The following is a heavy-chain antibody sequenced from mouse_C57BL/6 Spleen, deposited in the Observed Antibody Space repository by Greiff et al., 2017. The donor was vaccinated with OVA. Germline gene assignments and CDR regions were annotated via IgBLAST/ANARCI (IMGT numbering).Heavy chain of an antibody. J-gene: IGHJ4*01. CDR3: ARDATVVRGMDY. Sequence: QVQLQQSGAELVKPGASVKLSCKASGYTFTSYWMHWVKQRPGQGLEWIGMIHPNSGSTNYNEKFKSKATLTVDKSSSTAYMQLSSLTSEDSAVYYCARDATVVRGMDYWGQGTSVTVSS. V-gene: IGHV1-64*01. CDR2: IHPNSGST. D-gene: IGHD1-1*02. CDR1: GYTFTSYW.